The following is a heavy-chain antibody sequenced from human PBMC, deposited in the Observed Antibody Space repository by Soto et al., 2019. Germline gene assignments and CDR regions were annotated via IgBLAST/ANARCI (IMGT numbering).Heavy chain of an antibody. CDR3: ARDVGGTVTLEAAFDF. Sequence: QVQLLASGPGLVKPSETLSLTCTVSGNSISDYYWSWIRQPPGKGLEWIGYIFHNGNTNYNPSLKRRVTMAVXTXKXXCSLRLSSVTAADTALYYCARDVGGTVTLEAAFDFGGQGTMVTVS. CDR2: IFHNGNT. V-gene: IGHV4-59*01. CDR1: GNSISDYY. J-gene: IGHJ3*01. D-gene: IGHD4-17*01.